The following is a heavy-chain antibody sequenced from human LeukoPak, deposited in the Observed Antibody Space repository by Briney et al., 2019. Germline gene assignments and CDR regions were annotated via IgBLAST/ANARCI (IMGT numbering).Heavy chain of an antibody. D-gene: IGHD4-11*01. Sequence: SETLSLTCNVSGYSISSGYYWGWIRQPPGKGLEYIGSIFHTGSTNYNPSLKSRVTISVDTSKNQFSLKLSSVTAADTAVYYCARGGGNYGYYFDYWGQGTLVTVSS. CDR2: IFHTGST. CDR1: GYSISSGYY. CDR3: ARGGGNYGYYFDY. V-gene: IGHV4-38-2*02. J-gene: IGHJ4*02.